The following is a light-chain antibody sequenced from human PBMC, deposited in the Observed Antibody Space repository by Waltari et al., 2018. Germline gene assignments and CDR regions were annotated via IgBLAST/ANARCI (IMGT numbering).Light chain of an antibody. CDR2: AVS. V-gene: IGKV1-39*01. CDR1: QGVSSY. CDR3: QQSYSNLLYT. Sequence: DIQMTQSPSSLSASIGDRVTITCRASQGVSSYLNWYHQKPGGAPKLLIYAVSNLESGVPSRFSGRGSGTDFTLTNSSLQPEDFGTYYCQQSYSNLLYTFGQGTRLEIK. J-gene: IGKJ2*01.